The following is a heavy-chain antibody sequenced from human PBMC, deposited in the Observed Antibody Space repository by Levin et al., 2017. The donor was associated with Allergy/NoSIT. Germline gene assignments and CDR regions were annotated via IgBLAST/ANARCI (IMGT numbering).Heavy chain of an antibody. J-gene: IGHJ4*02. CDR3: AKDEGGSYVPANLDY. CDR2: ISWDGGST. V-gene: IGHV3-43*01. CDR1: GFTFDDYT. D-gene: IGHD1-26*01. Sequence: GGSLRLSCAASGFTFDDYTMHWVRQAPGKGLEWVSLISWDGGSTYYADSVKGRFTISRDNSKNSLYLQMNSLRTEDTALYYCAKDEGGSYVPANLDYWGQGTLVTVSS.